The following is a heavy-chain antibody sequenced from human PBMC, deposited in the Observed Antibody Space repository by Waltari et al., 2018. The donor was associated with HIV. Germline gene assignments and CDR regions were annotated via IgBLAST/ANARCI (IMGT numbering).Heavy chain of an antibody. J-gene: IGHJ3*02. D-gene: IGHD3-22*01. CDR1: GGSISSSSYY. CDR3: ARTMIVVVITGANAFDI. Sequence: QLQLQESGPGLVKPSETLSLTCTVSGGSISSSSYYWGWIRQPPGKGLEWIGSIYYSGNTYYNPSLKSRVTISVDTSKIQFSLKLSSVTAADTAVYYCARTMIVVVITGANAFDIWGQGTLVTVSS. CDR2: IYYSGNT. V-gene: IGHV4-39*01.